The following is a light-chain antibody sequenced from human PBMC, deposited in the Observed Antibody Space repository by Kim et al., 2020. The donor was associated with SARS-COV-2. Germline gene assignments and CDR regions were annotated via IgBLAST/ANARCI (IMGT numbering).Light chain of an antibody. CDR3: QQTNNFPYT. V-gene: IGKV1D-12*01. J-gene: IGKJ2*01. Sequence: DSQMTQSPSSVSASVGDRVTITCRASQGIGSWLAWYQHKPGKAPKLLIYAASTLQSGVPSRFSGIGSGTDFNLTISRLQPEDFATYYCQQTNNFPYTFGQGTKLEI. CDR1: QGIGSW. CDR2: AAS.